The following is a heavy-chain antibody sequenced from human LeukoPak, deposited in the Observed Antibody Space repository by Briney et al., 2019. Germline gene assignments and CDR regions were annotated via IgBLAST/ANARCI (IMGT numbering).Heavy chain of an antibody. CDR3: ARADFWSGYRFDY. Sequence: SETLSLTCTVSGASLSNNHHYWGWIRQPPGKGLEWIGRIYTSGSTDYNPSLKSRVTMSVDKSKNHLSLKLSSVTAADTAVYYCARADFWSGYRFDYWGQGTLVTVSS. D-gene: IGHD3-3*01. J-gene: IGHJ4*02. CDR1: GASLSNNHHY. CDR2: IYTSGST. V-gene: IGHV4-61*05.